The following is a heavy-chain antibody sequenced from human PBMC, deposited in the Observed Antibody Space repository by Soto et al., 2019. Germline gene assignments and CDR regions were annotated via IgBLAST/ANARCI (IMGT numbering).Heavy chain of an antibody. J-gene: IGHJ4*02. V-gene: IGHV3-30-3*01. CDR2: ISYDGSNK. CDR1: GFTFSSYA. CDR3: ARSGADIPESMAARPEYYFDY. Sequence: GGSLRLSCAASGFTFSSYAMHWVRQVPGKGLEWVAVISYDGSNKYYADSVKGRFTISRDNSKNTLYLQMNSLRAEDTAVYYCARSGADIPESMAARPEYYFDYWGQGTLVTVSS. D-gene: IGHD6-6*01.